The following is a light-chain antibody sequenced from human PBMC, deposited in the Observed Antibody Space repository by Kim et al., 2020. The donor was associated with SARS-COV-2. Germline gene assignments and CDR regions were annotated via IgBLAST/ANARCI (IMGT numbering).Light chain of an antibody. CDR1: QSIKSY. Sequence: SPSIEARVTITCQASQSIKSYLNWYRQKPGKAPKFLMDAASSLQSGVPSRFSGSGHGTDFTLTIRGLQPEDFASYYCQQSYSPPYSFGQGTKLEI. J-gene: IGKJ2*03. CDR3: QQSYSPPYS. V-gene: IGKV1-39*01. CDR2: AAS.